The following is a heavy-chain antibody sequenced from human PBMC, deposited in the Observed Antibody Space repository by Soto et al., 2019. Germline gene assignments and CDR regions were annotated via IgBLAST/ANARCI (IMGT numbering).Heavy chain of an antibody. Sequence: GGSLRLSCAASGFTFSDHYMDWVRQAPGKGLEWVGRTRNKANSYTTEYAASVKGRFTISRDDSKNSLYLQMNSLKTGETAFDYCARDSLGGGGDAFDIWGQGTMVTVSS. D-gene: IGHD3-16*01. CDR2: TRNKANSYTT. CDR3: ARDSLGGGGDAFDI. V-gene: IGHV3-72*01. J-gene: IGHJ3*02. CDR1: GFTFSDHY.